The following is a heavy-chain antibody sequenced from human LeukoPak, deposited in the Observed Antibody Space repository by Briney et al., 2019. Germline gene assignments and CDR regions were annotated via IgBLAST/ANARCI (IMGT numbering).Heavy chain of an antibody. Sequence: SETLSLTCTVSGGSISSSSYYWGWIRQPPGKGLEWIGSIYYSGSTYYNPSLKSRVTISVDTSKNQFSLKLSSVTAADTAVYYCARGLGVAYYFDYWGQGTLVTVSS. J-gene: IGHJ4*02. CDR3: ARGLGVAYYFDY. CDR2: IYYSGST. D-gene: IGHD3-16*01. V-gene: IGHV4-39*07. CDR1: GGSISSSSYY.